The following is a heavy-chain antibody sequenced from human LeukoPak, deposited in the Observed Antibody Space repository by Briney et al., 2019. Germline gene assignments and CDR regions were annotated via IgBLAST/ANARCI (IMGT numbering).Heavy chain of an antibody. CDR3: ATRAPYSSSSFDY. CDR1: GGSISSNTNN. Sequence: SETLSLTCTASGGSISSNTNNWGWNRQPPGKGLEWFGNIFYIGSTYSNPSLKSRVTISLDTSKNHFSLKLRSVTAADTAVYYCATRAPYSSSSFDYWGQGTLVTVSS. J-gene: IGHJ4*02. D-gene: IGHD6-6*01. CDR2: IFYIGST. V-gene: IGHV4-39*01.